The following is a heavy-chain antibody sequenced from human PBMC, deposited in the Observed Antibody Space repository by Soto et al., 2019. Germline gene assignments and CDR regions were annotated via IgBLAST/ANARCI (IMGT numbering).Heavy chain of an antibody. J-gene: IGHJ5*02. CDR2: ISAYNGNT. V-gene: IGHV1-18*01. CDR3: ARDSSSYYNWSYDEDNGFDP. CDR1: GYTFTSYG. D-gene: IGHD1-7*01. Sequence: ASVKVSCKASGYTFTSYGISWVRQAPGQGLEWMGWISAYNGNTNYAQKLQGRVTMTTDTSTSTAYMELRSLRSDDTAVYYCARDSSSYYNWSYDEDNGFDPWGQGTLVTVRS.